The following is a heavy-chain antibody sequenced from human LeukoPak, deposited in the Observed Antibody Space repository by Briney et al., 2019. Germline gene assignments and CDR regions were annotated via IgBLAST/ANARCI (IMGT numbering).Heavy chain of an antibody. J-gene: IGHJ4*02. V-gene: IGHV3-48*03. CDR3: ARDGGYSYGQFDY. CDR2: INSSGTTI. Sequence: PWGSLRLSCAVSGFTFSSYEMNWVRQAPGKGLEWVSYINSSGTTIYYADSVKGRFTISRDNAKNSLYLQMNSLRAEDTAVYYCARDGGYSYGQFDYWGQGTLVTVSS. D-gene: IGHD5-18*01. CDR1: GFTFSSYE.